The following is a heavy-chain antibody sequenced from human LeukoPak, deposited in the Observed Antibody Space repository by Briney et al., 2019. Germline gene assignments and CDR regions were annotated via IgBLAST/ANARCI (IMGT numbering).Heavy chain of an antibody. Sequence: SETLSLTCTVSGASISSGRYYWSWIGQHPGKGLEWIGYISNSGTAPYNPSLESRVTISGDASANHFSLNLASVTAADTAIYYCARDYGDSYDAFDIWGQGTVVTVSS. V-gene: IGHV4-31*03. J-gene: IGHJ3*02. CDR2: ISNSGTA. CDR1: GASISSGRYY. CDR3: ARDYGDSYDAFDI. D-gene: IGHD2-21*01.